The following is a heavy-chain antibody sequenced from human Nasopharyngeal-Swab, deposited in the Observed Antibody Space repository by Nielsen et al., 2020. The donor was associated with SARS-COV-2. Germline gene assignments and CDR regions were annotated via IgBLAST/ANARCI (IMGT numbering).Heavy chain of an antibody. D-gene: IGHD3-10*01. Sequence: GESLKISCASSGFTFSLYGMHWVRQAPGKGLEWVTGISYDGSNKYYADSVKGRFTISRDNSKNTLYLQMNSLRAEDTAVYYCAKSGSGSYHAPFDYWGQGTLVTVSS. J-gene: IGHJ4*02. CDR2: ISYDGSNK. CDR1: GFTFSLYG. CDR3: AKSGSGSYHAPFDY. V-gene: IGHV3-30*18.